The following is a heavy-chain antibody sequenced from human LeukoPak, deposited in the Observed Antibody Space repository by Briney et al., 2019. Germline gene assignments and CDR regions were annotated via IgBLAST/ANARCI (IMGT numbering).Heavy chain of an antibody. Sequence: ASVKVSCKASGYTFTGYYMHWVRQAPGQGLEWMGWINPNSGGTNYAQKFQGRVTMTRDTSISTAYMELRSLRSDDTAVYYCARNLAGYFYMDVWGKGTTVTVSS. J-gene: IGHJ6*03. D-gene: IGHD6-13*01. V-gene: IGHV1-2*02. CDR2: INPNSGGT. CDR1: GYTFTGYY. CDR3: ARNLAGYFYMDV.